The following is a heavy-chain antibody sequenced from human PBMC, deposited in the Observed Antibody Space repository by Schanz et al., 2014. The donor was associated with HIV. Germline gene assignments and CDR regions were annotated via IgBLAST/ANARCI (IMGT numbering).Heavy chain of an antibody. CDR3: AGEVSDFDY. Sequence: QVQLVESGGGVVQPGRSLRLSCAASGFTFSTYGMYWVRQAPGKGLEWVAVVSYDGKTAFYAVSVQGRFSISRDNSKNMLYLQMNSLRREDTAVYYCAGEVSDFDYWGQGTLVTVSS. CDR2: VSYDGKTA. D-gene: IGHD3-10*01. J-gene: IGHJ4*02. CDR1: GFTFSTYG. V-gene: IGHV3-30*19.